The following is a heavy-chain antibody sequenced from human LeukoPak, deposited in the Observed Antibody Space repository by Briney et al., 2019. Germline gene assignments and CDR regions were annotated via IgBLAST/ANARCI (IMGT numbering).Heavy chain of an antibody. V-gene: IGHV1-18*04. CDR2: ISAYNGNT. CDR1: GYTFTGYY. Sequence: ASVKVSCKASGYTFTGYYMHWVRQAPGQGLEWRGWISAYNGNTNYAQKLQGRVTMTTDTSTSTAYMELRSLRSDDTAVYYCARDLVPDYDFWSGSDYWGQGTLVTVSS. CDR3: ARDLVPDYDFWSGSDY. D-gene: IGHD3-3*01. J-gene: IGHJ4*02.